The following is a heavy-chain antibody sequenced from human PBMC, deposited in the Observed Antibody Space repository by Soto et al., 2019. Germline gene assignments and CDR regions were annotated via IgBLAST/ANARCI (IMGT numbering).Heavy chain of an antibody. CDR2: IKSKTDGGTT. CDR3: TTDSYITMIVLRFDY. CDR1: GFTFSNAW. Sequence: GGSLRLSCAASGFTFSNAWINWVRQAPGKGLEWVGRIKSKTDGGTTDFAAPVKGRFAISRDDSKNMVYLEMNSLKTEDTAVYYCTTDSYITMIVLRFDYWGHGTLVTVSS. J-gene: IGHJ4*01. D-gene: IGHD3-22*01. V-gene: IGHV3-15*07.